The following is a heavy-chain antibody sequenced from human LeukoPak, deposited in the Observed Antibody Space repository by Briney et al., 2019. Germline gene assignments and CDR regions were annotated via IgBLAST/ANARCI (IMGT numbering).Heavy chain of an antibody. CDR2: ISYDGSNK. V-gene: IGHV3-30-3*01. CDR3: ARAASIAVALDY. J-gene: IGHJ4*02. D-gene: IGHD6-19*01. CDR1: GFTFSSYW. Sequence: PGGFLRLSCAASGFTFSSYWMHWVRQAPGKGLEWVAVISYDGSNKYYADSVKGRFTISRDNSKNTLYLQMNSLRAEDTAVYYCARAASIAVALDYWGQGTLVTVSS.